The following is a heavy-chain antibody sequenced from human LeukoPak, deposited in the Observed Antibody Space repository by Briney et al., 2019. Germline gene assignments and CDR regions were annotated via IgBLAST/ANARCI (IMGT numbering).Heavy chain of an antibody. Sequence: PGGSLRLSCAASGFTFSNYAMTWVRQAPGKGLEWVSTMSSTDGTTFYADSVKGRFTISRDNCKNILYLQMNNLRAEDTAVYHCAKRGVRGSYYFDHWGQGTLVTVSS. CDR2: MSSTDGTT. CDR1: GFTFSNYA. D-gene: IGHD3-10*01. CDR3: AKRGVRGSYYFDH. V-gene: IGHV3-23*01. J-gene: IGHJ4*02.